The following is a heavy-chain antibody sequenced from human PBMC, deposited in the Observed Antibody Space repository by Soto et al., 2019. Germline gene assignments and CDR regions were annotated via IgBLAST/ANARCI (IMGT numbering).Heavy chain of an antibody. CDR3: ARGIVGGSTRAFDL. CDR2: INPNSGDT. D-gene: IGHD1-26*01. V-gene: IGHV1-8*01. CDR1: GYTFTHHD. Sequence: QVQLVQSGAEVKKPGTSVRVSCKASGYTFTHHDVNWVRQAPGQGPEWMGWINPNSGDTGYPQIFQGRVKMTRDTSISTAYMEVSSLRSGDTAIYYCARGIVGGSTRAFDLWGQGTKVTVSS. J-gene: IGHJ3*01.